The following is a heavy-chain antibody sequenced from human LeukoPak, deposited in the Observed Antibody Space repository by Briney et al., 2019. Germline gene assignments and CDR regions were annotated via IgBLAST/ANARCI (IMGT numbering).Heavy chain of an antibody. J-gene: IGHJ6*01. D-gene: IGHD3-10*01. CDR3: ARVTDMVSPDYGRDV. CDR2: ISRSSSYT. Sequence: GSLRLSCEASGYTFSSYCMHWVRQAPGKGLEWVGYISRSSSYTYYADSLKGRFTMSRDTAKNSLYLQMNSLRAEDTAVYFCARVTDMVSPDYGRDVSGKRATVILSS. V-gene: IGHV3-21*01. CDR1: GYTFSSYC.